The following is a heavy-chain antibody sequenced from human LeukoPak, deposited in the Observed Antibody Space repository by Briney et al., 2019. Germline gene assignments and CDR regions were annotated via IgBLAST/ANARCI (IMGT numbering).Heavy chain of an antibody. CDR2: ISYDGSNK. D-gene: IGHD3-22*01. J-gene: IGHJ3*02. V-gene: IGHV3-30-3*01. CDR3: ARGQAYYYDSSGYYSDAFDI. CDR1: GFTFSSYA. Sequence: PGRSLRLSCAASGFTFSSYAIHWVRQAPGKGLEWVAVISYDGSNKYYADSVKGRFTISRDNSKNTLYLQMNSLRAEDTAVYYCARGQAYYYDSSGYYSDAFDIWGQGTMVTVSS.